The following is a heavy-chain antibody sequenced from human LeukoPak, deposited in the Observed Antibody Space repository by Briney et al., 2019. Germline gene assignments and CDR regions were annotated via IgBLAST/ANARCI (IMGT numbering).Heavy chain of an antibody. Sequence: GGSLRLSCSASVFTFSSYAMHWVSQAPGKGLEYVSAISSNGGSTYYADSVKGRFTISRDNSKNTLYLQMSSLRAEDTAVYYCVEDLDIVVVVAAPEGYDMDVWGQGTTVTVSS. J-gene: IGHJ6*02. CDR2: ISSNGGST. CDR1: VFTFSSYA. CDR3: VEDLDIVVVVAAPEGYDMDV. V-gene: IGHV3-64D*06. D-gene: IGHD2-15*01.